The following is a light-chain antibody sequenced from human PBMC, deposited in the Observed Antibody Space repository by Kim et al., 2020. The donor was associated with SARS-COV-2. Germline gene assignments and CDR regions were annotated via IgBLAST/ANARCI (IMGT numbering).Light chain of an antibody. Sequence: SASVGDSVTMTCRASQTFRRRMAWYQQKPGKVPTLLIYEASTLESGVPSRFSGSRSGTEFTLTISSLQPDDFATYYCQQYNDYSATFGQGTKLEI. CDR2: EAS. CDR1: QTFRRR. CDR3: QQYNDYSAT. J-gene: IGKJ2*01. V-gene: IGKV1-5*03.